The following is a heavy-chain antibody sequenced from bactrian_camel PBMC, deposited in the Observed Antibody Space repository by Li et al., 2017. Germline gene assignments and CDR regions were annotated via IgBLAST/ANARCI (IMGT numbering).Heavy chain of an antibody. D-gene: IGHD3*01. Sequence: VQLVESGGGSVQAGGSLRLSCAASGFTFSNYAMSWVRQAPGKGLEWVSTITSGGGNTYYADSVKERFTISRDNAKNTLYLQMNSLKSEDTALYYCTKNRYGTNWYGWGTDFGYWGQGTQVTVS. CDR2: ITSGGGNT. CDR1: GFTFSNYA. V-gene: IGHV3S31*01. J-gene: IGHJ6*01. CDR3: TKNRYGTNWYGWGTDFGY.